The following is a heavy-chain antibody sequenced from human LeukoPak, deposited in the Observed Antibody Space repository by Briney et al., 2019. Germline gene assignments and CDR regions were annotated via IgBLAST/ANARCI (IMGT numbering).Heavy chain of an antibody. CDR3: ARRIRPYYYDSSGYYYISTHFDY. CDR2: IYYSGST. D-gene: IGHD3-22*01. J-gene: IGHJ4*02. Sequence: SETLSLTCTVSGGSISSSSYYWGWVRQPPGEGREWLESIYYSGSTYYNPSLKSRLTISVDTSKNQFSLKLSSVTAADTAVYYCARRIRPYYYDSSGYYYISTHFDYWGQGTLVTVSS. CDR1: GGSISSSSYY. V-gene: IGHV4-39*01.